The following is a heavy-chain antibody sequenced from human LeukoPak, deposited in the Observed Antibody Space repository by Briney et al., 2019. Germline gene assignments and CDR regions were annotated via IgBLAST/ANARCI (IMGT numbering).Heavy chain of an antibody. CDR3: AKSLGVGGYTRYKGFDQ. CDR1: GFTFNSFA. V-gene: IGHV3-23*01. Sequence: GGFLRLSCAASGFTFNSFAMNWVRQAPGKGLEWVSSISGSDGTSHYADFVKGRFTISRDNSKNTLYLQMNSLRAEDTAAYYCAKSLGVGGYTRYKGFDQWGQGTLVVVSS. CDR2: ISGSDGTS. J-gene: IGHJ4*02. D-gene: IGHD3-16*02.